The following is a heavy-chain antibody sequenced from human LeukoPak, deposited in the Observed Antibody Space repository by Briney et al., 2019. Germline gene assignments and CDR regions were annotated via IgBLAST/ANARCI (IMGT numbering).Heavy chain of an antibody. Sequence: PGRSLRLSCAASGFTFSSYGMHWVRQAPGGGLEWVAVISYDGSNKYYADSVKGRFTISRDNSKNTLYLQMNSLRAEDTAVYYCAKELDWFGELTSAAFDIWGQGTMVTVSS. CDR2: ISYDGSNK. V-gene: IGHV3-30*18. D-gene: IGHD3-10*01. J-gene: IGHJ3*02. CDR3: AKELDWFGELTSAAFDI. CDR1: GFTFSSYG.